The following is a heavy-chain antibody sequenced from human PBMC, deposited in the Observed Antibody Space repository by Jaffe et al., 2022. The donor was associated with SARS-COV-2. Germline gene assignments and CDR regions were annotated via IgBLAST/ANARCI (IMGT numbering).Heavy chain of an antibody. Sequence: QLQLQESGPGLVKPSETLSLTCTVSGGSISSSSYYWGWIRQPPGKGLEWIGSIYYSGSTYYNPSLKSRVTISVDTSKNQFSLKLSSVTAADTAVYYCARHLIWQQLFDWFDPWGQGTLVTVSS. CDR1: GGSISSSSYY. CDR3: ARHLIWQQLFDWFDP. J-gene: IGHJ5*02. D-gene: IGHD6-13*01. V-gene: IGHV4-39*01. CDR2: IYYSGST.